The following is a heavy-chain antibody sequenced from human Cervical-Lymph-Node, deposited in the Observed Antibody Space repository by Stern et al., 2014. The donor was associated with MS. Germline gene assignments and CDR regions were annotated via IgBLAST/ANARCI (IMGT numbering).Heavy chain of an antibody. J-gene: IGHJ6*02. D-gene: IGHD6-19*01. CDR2: IYYSGST. Sequence: QVQLVESGPGLVKPSETLSLTCTVSGGSISGFYWSWIRQPPGKGLEWIGYIYYSGSTKYNPSLKSRVTISVDTSKNQFSLTLNSVTAADTAVYYCARADSSGSNYYYGMDVWGHGTAVTVSS. V-gene: IGHV4-59*01. CDR3: ARADSSGSNYYYGMDV. CDR1: GGSISGFY.